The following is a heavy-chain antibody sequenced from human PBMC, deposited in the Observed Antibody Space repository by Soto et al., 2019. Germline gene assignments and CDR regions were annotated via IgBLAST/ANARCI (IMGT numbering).Heavy chain of an antibody. CDR1: GYTSTSYY. CDR3: AREGYYYDSSGYYYLAY. CDR2: INPSGGST. V-gene: IGHV1-46*03. D-gene: IGHD3-22*01. J-gene: IGHJ4*02. Sequence: ASVKVSCKASGYTSTSYYMHWVRQAPGQGLEWMGIINPSGGSTSYAQKFQGRVTMTRDTSTSTVYMELSSLRSEDTAVYYCAREGYYYDSSGYYYLAYWGQGTLVTVSS.